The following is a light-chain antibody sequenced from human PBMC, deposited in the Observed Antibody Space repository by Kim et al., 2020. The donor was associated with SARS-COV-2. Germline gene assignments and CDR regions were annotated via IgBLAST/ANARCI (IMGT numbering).Light chain of an antibody. J-gene: IGLJ1*01. CDR2: DVS. CDR3: SSYTSSSSYV. Sequence: QSITISCTGTISDVGGYNYVSWYQKHPGKAPKLMIYDVSNRPSGVSNRFSGSKSGNTASLTISGLQAEDEADYYCSSYTSSSSYVFGTGTKVTVL. V-gene: IGLV2-14*03. CDR1: ISDVGGYNY.